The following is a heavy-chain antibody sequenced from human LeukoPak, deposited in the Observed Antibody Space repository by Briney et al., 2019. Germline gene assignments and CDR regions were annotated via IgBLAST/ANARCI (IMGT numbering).Heavy chain of an antibody. CDR2: ISGSGADI. J-gene: IGHJ4*02. V-gene: IGHV3-23*01. D-gene: IGHD6-19*01. Sequence: GGSLRLSCAASGFTFSSYWMSWVRQAPGKGLEWVSSISGSGADIYYAESVKGRFTISRDNSKNTLYLHMNSLRAGDTGVYYCAKDLSSGSRRAYWGQGTLVTVSS. CDR3: AKDLSSGSRRAY. CDR1: GFTFSSYW.